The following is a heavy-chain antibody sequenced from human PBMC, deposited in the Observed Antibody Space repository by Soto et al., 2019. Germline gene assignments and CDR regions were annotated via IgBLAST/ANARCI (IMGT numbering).Heavy chain of an antibody. CDR3: ARVQIAAAGMGIDY. J-gene: IGHJ4*02. D-gene: IGHD6-13*01. V-gene: IGHV3-74*01. Sequence: EVQLVESGGGLVQPGGSLRLSCAASGFTFSNYWMHWVRQAPGKGLVWVSRTNIDGSTINYADSVKGRFTISRDNAKNTLYLQMNSLRADDTALYYCARVQIAAAGMGIDYWGQGTLVTVSS. CDR2: TNIDGSTI. CDR1: GFTFSNYW.